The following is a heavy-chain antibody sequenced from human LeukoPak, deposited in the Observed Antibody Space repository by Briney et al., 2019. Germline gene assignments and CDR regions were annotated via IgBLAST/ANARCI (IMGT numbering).Heavy chain of an antibody. D-gene: IGHD6-19*01. CDR3: ARDVQAGPGY. J-gene: IGHJ4*02. CDR2: INSDGSRT. V-gene: IGHV3-74*01. CDR1: GFTFSSYW. Sequence: PGGSLRLSCAASGFTFSSYWMHWVRQAPGKGLVWVSRINSDGSRTTYADSVKGRFTISRDNAKNTLHLQMNSLRAEDTAVYCCARDVQAGPGYWGQGTLVTVSS.